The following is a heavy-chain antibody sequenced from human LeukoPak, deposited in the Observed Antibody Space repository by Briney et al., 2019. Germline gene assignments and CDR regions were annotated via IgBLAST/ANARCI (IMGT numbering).Heavy chain of an antibody. CDR1: GFTFSSYW. CDR2: IKQDGSEK. V-gene: IGHV3-7*01. J-gene: IGHJ6*03. D-gene: IGHD3-22*01. CDR3: ARYYYDSSGYPYYYYYYMDV. Sequence: GGSLRLSCAASGFTFSSYWMSWVRQAPGKGLEWVANIKQDGSEKYYVDSVKGRFTISRDNAKNSLYLQMNSLRAEGTAVYYCARYYYDSSGYPYYYYYYMDVWGKGTTVTISS.